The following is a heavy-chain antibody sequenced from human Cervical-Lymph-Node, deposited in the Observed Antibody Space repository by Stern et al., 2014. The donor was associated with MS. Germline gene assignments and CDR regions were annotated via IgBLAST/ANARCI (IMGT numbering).Heavy chain of an antibody. CDR1: GFTFDDYA. CDR2: ISWNSGSI. D-gene: IGHD6-19*01. Sequence: EVQLVGSGGGLVPPGRSLRISWAASGFTFDDYAMNWVRQAPGKGLELDSGISWNSGSIGYADSVKGRFTISRDNAKNSLYLQMNSLRAEDTALYYCAKDSSSGWTSDGGYFDYWGQGTLVTVSS. V-gene: IGHV3-9*01. J-gene: IGHJ4*02. CDR3: AKDSSSGWTSDGGYFDY.